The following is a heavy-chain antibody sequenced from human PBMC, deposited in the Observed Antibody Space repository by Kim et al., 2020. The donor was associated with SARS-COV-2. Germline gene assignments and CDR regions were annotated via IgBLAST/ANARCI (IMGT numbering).Heavy chain of an antibody. CDR2: IKEDETEK. Sequence: GGSLRLSCGGSGFTFSSYWMTWVRQAPGKGLEWVGSIKEDETEKQYVGSVKGRFTISRDNAKNLLYLQMNNLRAEDTAVYYCTRDNGFGSYWGQGALATV. CDR1: GFTFSSYW. D-gene: IGHD2-8*01. V-gene: IGHV3-7*03. CDR3: TRDNGFGSY. J-gene: IGHJ4*02.